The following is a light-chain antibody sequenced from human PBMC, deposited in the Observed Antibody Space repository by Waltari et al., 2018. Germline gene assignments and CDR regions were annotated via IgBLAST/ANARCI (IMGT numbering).Light chain of an antibody. CDR3: YSYAGGRV. CDR2: EVT. J-gene: IGLJ1*01. Sequence: QSALTQPASVSGSPGQSITTSCPGSSRDVVSSNLVPWYLQHPGNAPKLIFYEVTKRPSGVSNRFSGSKSGNTASLTISGLQAEDEADYYCYSYAGGRVFGTGTKVTVL. V-gene: IGLV2-23*02. CDR1: SRDVVSSNL.